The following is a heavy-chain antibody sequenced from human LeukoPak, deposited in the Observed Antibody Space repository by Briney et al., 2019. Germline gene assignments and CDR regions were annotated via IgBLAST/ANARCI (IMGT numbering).Heavy chain of an antibody. Sequence: GGSLRLSCAASGFTFSSYAMSWVRQAPGKGLEWVSGIIDNGYIAYYANSVRGRFTISRDNSKNTLFLQMNSLRAEDTAVYYCAKLGGQEVHNYYVAVWGKGTTVAVSS. V-gene: IGHV3-23*01. CDR2: IIDNGYIA. CDR3: AKLGGQEVHNYYVAV. D-gene: IGHD3-16*01. CDR1: GFTFSSYA. J-gene: IGHJ6*03.